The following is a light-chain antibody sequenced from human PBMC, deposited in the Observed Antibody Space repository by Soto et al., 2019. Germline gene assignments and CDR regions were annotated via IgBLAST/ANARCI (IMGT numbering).Light chain of an antibody. CDR3: QQYNSYPFT. CDR1: QSISSW. V-gene: IGKV1-5*03. J-gene: IGKJ3*01. CDR2: KAS. Sequence: DIQMTQSPSTLSASVGDRVTITCRASQSISSWLAWYQQKPGKAPKLLIYKASSLESGVPSRFSGSGSGTEFTLTISSLQPDDFAAYYCQQYNSYPFTFGPGTQVDI.